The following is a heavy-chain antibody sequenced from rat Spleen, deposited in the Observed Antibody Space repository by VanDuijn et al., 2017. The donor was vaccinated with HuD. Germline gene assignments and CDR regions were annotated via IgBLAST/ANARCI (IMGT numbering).Heavy chain of an antibody. Sequence: EVQLVESGGGLVQPGRSLKLSCAASGFTFSDYNMAWVRQAPKKGLEWVATIIYDGSRTYYRDSVKGRFTISRDNAKSTLYLQMDSLRSEDTATYYCARHALMYTTDPFAYWGQGTLVTVSS. CDR3: ARHALMYTTDPFAY. V-gene: IGHV5S10*01. D-gene: IGHD1-6*01. CDR2: IIYDGSRT. CDR1: GFTFSDYN. J-gene: IGHJ3*01.